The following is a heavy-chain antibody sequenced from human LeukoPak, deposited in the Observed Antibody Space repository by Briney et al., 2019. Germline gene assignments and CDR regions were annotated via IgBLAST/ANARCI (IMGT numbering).Heavy chain of an antibody. CDR1: GGSFSGYY. CDR2: INHSGST. CDR3: ARGLDPKGDIVVVPAAIFAFDI. V-gene: IGHV4-34*01. Sequence: PSETLSLTCAVHGGSFSGYYWSWIRQPPGKGLEWIGEINHSGSTNYNPSLKSRLDLSVDTSKNQFSLQLSSGTAADTAVYYWARGLDPKGDIVVVPAAIFAFDIWGQGTMVTVSS. J-gene: IGHJ3*02. D-gene: IGHD2-2*02.